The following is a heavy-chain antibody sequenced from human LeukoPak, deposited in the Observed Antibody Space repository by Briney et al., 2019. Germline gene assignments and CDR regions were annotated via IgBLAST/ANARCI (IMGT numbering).Heavy chain of an antibody. CDR2: ISGSGGST. Sequence: GGSLRLSCAASGYTFSSYWMHWVRQAPGKGLEWVSAISGSGGSTYYADSVKGRFTISRDNSKNTLYLQMNSLRAEDTAVYYCAKALSGWFGYGMDVWGQGTTVTVSS. J-gene: IGHJ6*02. D-gene: IGHD6-19*01. CDR3: AKALSGWFGYGMDV. V-gene: IGHV3-23*01. CDR1: GYTFSSYW.